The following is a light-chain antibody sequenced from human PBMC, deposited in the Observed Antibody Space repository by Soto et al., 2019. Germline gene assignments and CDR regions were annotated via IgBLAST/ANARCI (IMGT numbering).Light chain of an antibody. Sequence: EIVLTQSPGTLSLSPGERATLSCRDSQSVSSSYLAWYQQKPGQAPRLLIYGASSRATGIPDRFSGSGSGTDFTLTISRLEPEDFAVYYCQQYGSSPRGVTFGGGTKVEIK. J-gene: IGKJ4*01. CDR2: GAS. CDR3: QQYGSSPRGVT. CDR1: QSVSSSY. V-gene: IGKV3-20*01.